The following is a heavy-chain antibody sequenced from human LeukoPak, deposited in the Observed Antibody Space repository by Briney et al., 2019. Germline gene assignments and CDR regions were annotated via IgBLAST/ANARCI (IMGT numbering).Heavy chain of an antibody. CDR2: INYSGST. J-gene: IGHJ5*02. Sequence: SETLSLTCTVSGGSISSSSYYWGWIRQPPGKGLEWIGYINYSGSTNYNPFLKSRVTISLDTSKNQFSLKLSSVTAADTAVYYCARDGILGSWYNWFDPWGQGTLVTVSS. D-gene: IGHD6-13*01. CDR3: ARDGILGSWYNWFDP. V-gene: IGHV4-61*01. CDR1: GGSISSSSYY.